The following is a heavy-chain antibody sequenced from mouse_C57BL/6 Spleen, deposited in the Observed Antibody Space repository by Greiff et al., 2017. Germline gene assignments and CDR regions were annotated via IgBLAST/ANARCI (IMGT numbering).Heavy chain of an antibody. J-gene: IGHJ1*03. CDR2: IDPETGGT. CDR3: TRRYYGSSLYWYFDV. V-gene: IGHV1-15*01. CDR1: GYTFTDYE. D-gene: IGHD1-1*01. Sequence: QVQLQQSGAELVRPGASVTLSCKASGYTFTDYEMHWVKQTPVHGLEWIGAIDPETGGTAYNQKFKGKAILTADKSSSTAYMELRSLTSEDSAVYYCTRRYYGSSLYWYFDVWGTGTTVTVAS.